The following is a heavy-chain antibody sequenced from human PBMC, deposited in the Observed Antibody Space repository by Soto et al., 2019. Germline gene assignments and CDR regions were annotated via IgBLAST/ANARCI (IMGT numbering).Heavy chain of an antibody. V-gene: IGHV3-64*01. CDR3: ARVISSSWYEYYFDY. D-gene: IGHD6-13*01. CDR2: ISSNGGST. Sequence: SLRLSCAASGFTFSSYAMHWVRQAPGKGLEYVSAISSNGGSTYYANSVKGRFTISRDNSKNTLYLQMGSLRAEDMAVYYCARVISSSWYEYYFDYWGQGTLVTVSS. J-gene: IGHJ4*02. CDR1: GFTFSSYA.